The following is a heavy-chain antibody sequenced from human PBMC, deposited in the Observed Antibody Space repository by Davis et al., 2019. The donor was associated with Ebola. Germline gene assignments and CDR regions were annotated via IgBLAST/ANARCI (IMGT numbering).Heavy chain of an antibody. D-gene: IGHD3-22*01. V-gene: IGHV4-59*08. CDR2: IFYSGST. CDR1: GGSISSYY. J-gene: IGHJ4*02. CDR3: ARHMYYYDSSGYGRGNFDY. Sequence: SETLSLTCTVSGGSISSYYWSWIRQPPGKGLEWIGYIFYSGSTNYNPSLKSRVTISVDTSKNHFSLKLSSVTAADTAVYYCARHMYYYDSSGYGRGNFDYWGQGTLVTVSS.